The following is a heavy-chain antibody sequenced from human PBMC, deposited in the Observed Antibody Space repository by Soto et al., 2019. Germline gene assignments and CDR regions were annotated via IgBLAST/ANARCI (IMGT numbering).Heavy chain of an antibody. CDR1: GFTFSSYA. Sequence: GGSLRLSCAASGFTFSSYAMHWVRQAPGKGLEWVAVISYDGSNKYYADSVKGRFTISRDNSKNTLYLQMNSLRAEDTAVYYCASGAGYCSGGSCYYYGMDVWGHGTTVTVSS. D-gene: IGHD2-15*01. CDR3: ASGAGYCSGGSCYYYGMDV. J-gene: IGHJ6*02. CDR2: ISYDGSNK. V-gene: IGHV3-30-3*01.